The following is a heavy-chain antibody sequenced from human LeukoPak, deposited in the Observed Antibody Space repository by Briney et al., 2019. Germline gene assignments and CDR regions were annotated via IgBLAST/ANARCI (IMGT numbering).Heavy chain of an antibody. D-gene: IGHD3-10*01. CDR1: GGSFSGYY. CDR2: INHSGST. CDR3: ARGGRGVIHYYFDY. Sequence: SETLSLTCAVYGGSFSGYYWSWIRQPPGKGLEWIGEINHSGSTNYNSSLKSRVTISVDTSKNQFSLKLSSVTAADTAVYYCARGGRGVIHYYFDYWGQGTLVTVSS. J-gene: IGHJ4*02. V-gene: IGHV4-34*01.